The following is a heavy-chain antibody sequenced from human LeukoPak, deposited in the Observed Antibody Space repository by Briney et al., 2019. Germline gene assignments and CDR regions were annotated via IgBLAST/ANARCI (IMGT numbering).Heavy chain of an antibody. D-gene: IGHD1-7*01. V-gene: IGHV3-7*01. J-gene: IGHJ4*02. CDR1: GFTFSDYW. CDR3: ARSPATGTTNF. CDR2: INHDGNEK. Sequence: GGSLRLSCAVSGFTFSDYWMSWVRQLPGKGLEWVANINHDGNEKYYVDSVMGRFTISRDNAKNSLYLQMNSLSVEDTAVYFCARSPATGTTNFWGQGTLVTVSS.